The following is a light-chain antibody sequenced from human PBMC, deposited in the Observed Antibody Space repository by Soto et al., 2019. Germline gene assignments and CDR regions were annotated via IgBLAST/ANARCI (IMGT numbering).Light chain of an antibody. J-gene: IGKJ4*01. CDR1: QNININ. Sequence: EIVMTQSPLTLSVSPGDRATLSCRASQNININLAWYQQRPGQAPRVLIYGASSRASGIPDRFSGSGSGTDFTLANNRLETDDFACYYCQQYKDWHPLTFGGGTRVEIK. V-gene: IGKV3D-15*01. CDR3: QQYKDWHPLT. CDR2: GAS.